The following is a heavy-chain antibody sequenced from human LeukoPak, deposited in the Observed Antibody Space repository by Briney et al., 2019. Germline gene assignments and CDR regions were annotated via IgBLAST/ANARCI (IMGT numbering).Heavy chain of an antibody. CDR3: ARDPSRYYGSGSYYTY. V-gene: IGHV1-18*01. J-gene: IGHJ4*02. Sequence: GAAVKVSCKASGYTFTRYAMNWVRQAPGQGLEWMGWISGYNGNTNYAQKLQGRVTMTTDTSTSTAYMELRSLRSDDTAVYYCARDPSRYYGSGSYYTYWGQGTLVTVSS. CDR2: ISGYNGNT. CDR1: GYTFTRYA. D-gene: IGHD3-10*01.